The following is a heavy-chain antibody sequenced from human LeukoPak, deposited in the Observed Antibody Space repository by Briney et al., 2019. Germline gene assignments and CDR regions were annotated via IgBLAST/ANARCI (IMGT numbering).Heavy chain of an antibody. V-gene: IGHV3-23*01. CDR2: ISGSGGST. J-gene: IGHJ4*02. CDR1: GFTFSRYA. Sequence: PGGSLRLSCAASGFTFSRYAMSWVRQAPGKGLEWVSAISGSGGSTYYADSVKGRFTISRDNSKNTLYLQMNSLRAEDTAVYYCAKFPGLFSTSPANYFDYWGQGTLVTVSS. CDR3: AKFPGLFSTSPANYFDY. D-gene: IGHD2-2*01.